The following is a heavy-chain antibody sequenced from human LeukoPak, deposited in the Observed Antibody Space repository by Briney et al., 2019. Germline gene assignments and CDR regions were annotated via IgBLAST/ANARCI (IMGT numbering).Heavy chain of an antibody. CDR2: MYSGGST. V-gene: IGHV3-66*01. CDR1: EFIVSTNY. J-gene: IGHJ6*02. D-gene: IGHD3-3*01. CDR3: ARDGFRYGMDV. Sequence: HSGGSLRLSCAASEFIVSTNYMGWVRQPPGKGLEWVSIMYSGGSTFYSDSVKGRFSISRDTSQNTFYLQMNSLRAEDTAVYYCARDGFRYGMDVWGQGTTVTVSS.